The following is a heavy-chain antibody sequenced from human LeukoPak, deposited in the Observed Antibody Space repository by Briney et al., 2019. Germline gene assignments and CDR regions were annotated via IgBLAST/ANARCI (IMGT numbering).Heavy chain of an antibody. CDR1: GFTFSSYW. CDR2: IKQDGSEK. V-gene: IGHV3-7*04. CDR3: ARGLRYFDWLFPPDAFDI. D-gene: IGHD3-9*01. J-gene: IGHJ3*02. Sequence: PGGSLRLSCAASGFTFSSYWMSWVRQAPGKGLEWVANIKQDGSEKYYVDSVKGRFTISRDNAKNTLYLQMNSLRAEDTAVYYCARGLRYFDWLFPPDAFDIWGQGTMVTVSS.